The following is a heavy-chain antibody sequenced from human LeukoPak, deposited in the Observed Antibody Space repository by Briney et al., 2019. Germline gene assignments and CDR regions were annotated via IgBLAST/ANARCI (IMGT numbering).Heavy chain of an antibody. CDR2: ISTSGNT. CDR1: GGSLSSYY. D-gene: IGHD3-22*01. CDR3: ARERRSASGYHFDY. J-gene: IGHJ4*02. Sequence: SETLSLTCTVSGGSLSSYYWSWIRQPAGKGLEWIGRISTSGNTNYNPSLKSRVAMSVDTSKNQFSLKLSSVTAADTAVYYCARERRSASGYHFDYWGQGTLVTVSS. V-gene: IGHV4-4*07.